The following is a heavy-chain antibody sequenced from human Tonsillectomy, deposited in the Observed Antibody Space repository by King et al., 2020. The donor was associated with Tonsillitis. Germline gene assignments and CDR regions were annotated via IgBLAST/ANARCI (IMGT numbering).Heavy chain of an antibody. D-gene: IGHD1-1*01. CDR3: TTYNSRDAFNI. V-gene: IGHV3-15*02. CDR1: GFTFSKEL. Sequence: VQLVESGGAVVNPGGARGLFWVGSGFTFSKELMSWVRQAPGKGLEVVGRIRSKTDVGTTDYAATVKGRFTISRDDSKNTLYLQMNSLKTEDTAVYYCTTYNSRDAFNIWGLGTMVTVSS. J-gene: IGHJ3*02. CDR2: IRSKTDVGTT.